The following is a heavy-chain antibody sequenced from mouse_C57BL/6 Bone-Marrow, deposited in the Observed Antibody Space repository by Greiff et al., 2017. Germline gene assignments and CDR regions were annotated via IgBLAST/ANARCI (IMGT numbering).Heavy chain of an antibody. Sequence: QVQLQQPGAELVKPGASVKLSCKASGYTFTSYWMQWVKQRPGQGLEWIGEIDPSDSYTNYNQKFKGKATLTVDTSSSTAYMQLSSLTSEDSAVYYCASDGYFAGFAYWGQGTLVTVSA. CDR1: GYTFTSYW. CDR3: ASDGYFAGFAY. D-gene: IGHD2-3*01. V-gene: IGHV1-50*01. J-gene: IGHJ3*01. CDR2: IDPSDSYT.